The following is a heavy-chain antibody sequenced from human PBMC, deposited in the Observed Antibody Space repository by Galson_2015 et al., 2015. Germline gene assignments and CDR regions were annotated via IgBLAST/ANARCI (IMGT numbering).Heavy chain of an antibody. CDR3: TRAGLGSYDYGVPGIGLDY. J-gene: IGHJ4*02. Sequence: SLRLSCAASGFMFSGYWMHWVRQVPGKGLVWVSRINGDESRTTYADSVKGRFTISRDTAKNTLYLQMNSLRAEDTAVYYCTRAGLGSYDYGVPGIGLDYWGQGTLVTVSS. CDR1: GFMFSGYW. CDR2: INGDESRT. V-gene: IGHV3-74*01. D-gene: IGHD4-17*01.